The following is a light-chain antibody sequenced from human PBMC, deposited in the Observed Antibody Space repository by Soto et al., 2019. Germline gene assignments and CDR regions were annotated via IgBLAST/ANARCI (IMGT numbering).Light chain of an antibody. CDR3: GSWDSSLSAYV. V-gene: IGLV1-51*01. J-gene: IGLJ1*01. Sequence: QSVMTQPPSVSAAPGQKVTISCSGSSSNIGGNSVSWYQQLPGTAPKLLIYDDNKRPSGIPDGFSGSKSGTSATLGITGFQTGDEADYYCGSWDSSLSAYVFGTGTKLTVL. CDR1: SSNIGGNS. CDR2: DDN.